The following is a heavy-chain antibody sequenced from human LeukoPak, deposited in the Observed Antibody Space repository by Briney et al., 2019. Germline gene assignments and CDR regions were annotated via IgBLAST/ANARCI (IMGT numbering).Heavy chain of an antibody. J-gene: IGHJ4*02. D-gene: IGHD5-24*01. CDR1: GFTFSSYA. V-gene: IGHV3-23*01. CDR2: ISGSGGST. Sequence: GGSLRLSCAASGFTFSSYATSWVRQAPGKGLEWVSAISGSGGSTYYADSVKGRFTISRDNSKNTLYLQMNSLRAEDTAVYYCAKVLGDGYNTAYFDYWGQGTLVTVSS. CDR3: AKVLGDGYNTAYFDY.